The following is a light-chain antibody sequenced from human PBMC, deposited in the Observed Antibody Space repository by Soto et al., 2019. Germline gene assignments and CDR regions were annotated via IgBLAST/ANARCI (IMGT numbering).Light chain of an antibody. CDR1: QDVXRW. V-gene: IGKV1-39*01. Sequence: IQVTQCASSLSASVGDRVTITCRASQDVXRWLGWYQEKPGKAPKILVYXGSSLQGGVPSRFGGSGYGTDFTITITSLQPEDVATYYCQQRYGTPTFGGGTKVDIK. CDR3: QQRYGTPT. J-gene: IGKJ4*02. CDR2: XGS.